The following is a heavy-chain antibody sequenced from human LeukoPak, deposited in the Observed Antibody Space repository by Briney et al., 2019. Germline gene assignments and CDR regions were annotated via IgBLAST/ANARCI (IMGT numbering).Heavy chain of an antibody. CDR2: IRSKANSYAT. J-gene: IGHJ3*02. V-gene: IGHV3-73*01. Sequence: GGSLRLSCAASGFTFSGSAMHWVRQASGKGLEWVGRIRSKANSYATAYAASVKGRFTISRDDSKNTAYLQMNSLKTEDTAVYYCTSAVAGQGLTDAFDIWGQGTMVTVSS. D-gene: IGHD6-19*01. CDR1: GFTFSGSA. CDR3: TSAVAGQGLTDAFDI.